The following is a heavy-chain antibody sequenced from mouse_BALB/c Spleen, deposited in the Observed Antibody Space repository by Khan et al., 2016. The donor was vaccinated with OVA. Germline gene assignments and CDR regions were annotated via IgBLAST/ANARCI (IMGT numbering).Heavy chain of an antibody. D-gene: IGHD2-1*01. V-gene: IGHV14-1*02. CDR3: ARRGYGNYWFAY. Sequence: VRLQQSGAELVRPGALVKLSCKASGFNIKDYYILWVKQRPEQGLEWIGWIDPENGITIYDPKFQAKASITADTSSNTAYLQLSSLTSEDTAVYYCARRGYGNYWFAYWGQGTPVTVSA. CDR2: IDPENGIT. J-gene: IGHJ3*01. CDR1: GFNIKDYY.